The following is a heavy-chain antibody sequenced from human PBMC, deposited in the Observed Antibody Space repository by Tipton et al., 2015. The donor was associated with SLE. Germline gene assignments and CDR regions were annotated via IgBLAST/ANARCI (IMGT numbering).Heavy chain of an antibody. J-gene: IGHJ4*02. V-gene: IGHV3-21*01. CDR1: GFTFSSYS. Sequence: SLRLSCAASGFTFSSYSMNWVRQAPGKGLEWVSSISSSSSYIYYADSVKGRFTISRDNAKNSLYLQMNSLRAEDTAVYYCARRAAAGRGYFDYWGQGTLVTVSS. CDR2: ISSSSSYI. D-gene: IGHD6-13*01. CDR3: ARRAAAGRGYFDY.